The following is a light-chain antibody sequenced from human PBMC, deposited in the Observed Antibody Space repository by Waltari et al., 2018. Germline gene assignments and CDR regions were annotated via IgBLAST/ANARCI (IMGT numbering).Light chain of an antibody. J-gene: IGLJ1*01. CDR1: SSTIGGNY. V-gene: IGLV1-47*01. CDR2: KDS. Sequence: QSVLTQPPSASGTTGQRVTISCSGSSSTIGGNYVFWFHQLPGTAPKVLIYKDSQRPSGVPDRFSGSKSGTSASLAISGLRSEDEADYYCATWDDSLSGYVFGSGTKVTVL. CDR3: ATWDDSLSGYV.